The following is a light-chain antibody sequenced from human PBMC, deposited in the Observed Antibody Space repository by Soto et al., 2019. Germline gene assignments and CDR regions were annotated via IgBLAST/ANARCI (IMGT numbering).Light chain of an antibody. V-gene: IGKV1-39*01. CDR2: AAS. CDR3: QQSYSTPPT. J-gene: IGKJ1*01. Sequence: DIQMTQSPSSLSASVGDRVTITCRASQSISSYLNWYQQKPGKAPKLPIYAASSLQSGVPSRFSGSGSGTDFTLTISSLQPEDFATYHCQQSYSTPPTFGQGTKVDIK. CDR1: QSISSY.